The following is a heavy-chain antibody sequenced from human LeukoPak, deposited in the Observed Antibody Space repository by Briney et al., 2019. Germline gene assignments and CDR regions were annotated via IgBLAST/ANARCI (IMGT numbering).Heavy chain of an antibody. CDR2: ISSSSSYI. D-gene: IGHD3-10*01. CDR3: ARLTSYGSGSPR. J-gene: IGHJ4*02. CDR1: GFTFSSYS. V-gene: IGHV3-21*01. Sequence: GGSLRLSCAASGFTFSSYSMNWVRQAPGKGLEWVSSISSSSSYIYYADSVKGRFTISRDNAKNSLYLQVNNLRAEDTAVYYCARLTSYGSGSPRWGQGTLVTVSS.